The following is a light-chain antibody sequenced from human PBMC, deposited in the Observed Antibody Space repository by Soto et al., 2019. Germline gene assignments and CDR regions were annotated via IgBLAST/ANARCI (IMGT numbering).Light chain of an antibody. J-gene: IGKJ1*01. CDR1: QSVSSNY. CDR3: QQYGSSPT. Sequence: EIVLTQSPGTLSLSPGERATLSCRASQSVSSNYLAWYQQKPDQAPRLLIYDVSGSATGIPDRFSGSGSGTDFTLTISRLEPEDLAVYYCQQYGSSPTFGQGTKVEIQ. V-gene: IGKV3-20*01. CDR2: DVS.